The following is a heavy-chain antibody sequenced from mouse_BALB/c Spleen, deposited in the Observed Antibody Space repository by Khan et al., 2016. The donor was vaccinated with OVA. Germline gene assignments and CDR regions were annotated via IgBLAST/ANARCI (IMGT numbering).Heavy chain of an antibody. CDR1: GFTFSSFR. CDR2: VSSGSSTI. CDR3: ARSGGNFHWYFDV. D-gene: IGHD2-1*01. V-gene: IGHV5-17*02. Sequence: EVKLVESGGGLVQPGGSRKLSCAASGFTFSSFRMHWVRQAPKKGLEWVAYVSSGSSTIYYVDTVKGRFTISRDNPKNTLFLQMTSLRSEDTAMYYCARSGGNFHWYFDVWGAGTSVTVSS. J-gene: IGHJ1*01.